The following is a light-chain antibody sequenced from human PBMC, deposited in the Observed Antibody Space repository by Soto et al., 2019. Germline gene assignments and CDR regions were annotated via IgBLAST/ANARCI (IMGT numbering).Light chain of an antibody. Sequence: AIQLTQSPSSLSASAGDRVTISCRASQGISTALAWYQQKPGKAPRVLIYDGSSLQSGVPSRFSGSGVGTDFTLTINSLQPEDFATYYCHQSKSYPRTFGEGTKLEIK. CDR1: QGISTA. J-gene: IGKJ2*01. V-gene: IGKV1-13*02. CDR3: HQSKSYPRT. CDR2: DGS.